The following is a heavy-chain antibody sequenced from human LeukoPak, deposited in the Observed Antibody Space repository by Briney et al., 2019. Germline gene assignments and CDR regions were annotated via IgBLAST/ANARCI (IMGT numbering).Heavy chain of an antibody. D-gene: IGHD3-22*01. V-gene: IGHV4-59*01. CDR1: GASISDYD. CDR3: ARDYDNSGLRHFDL. J-gene: IGHJ2*01. Sequence: PSETLSLTCTVSGASISDYDWSWIRQPPGKGLEWIGYIYYTGTTKCNPSLTSRVTISVDTSKSQFSVKLSSVTAADTAVYYCARDYDNSGLRHFDLWGRGTLVTVSS. CDR2: IYYTGTT.